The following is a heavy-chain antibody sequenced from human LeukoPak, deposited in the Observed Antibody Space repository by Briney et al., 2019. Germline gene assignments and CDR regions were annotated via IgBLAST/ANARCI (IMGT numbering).Heavy chain of an antibody. J-gene: IGHJ4*02. D-gene: IGHD3-10*01. V-gene: IGHV3-20*04. CDR2: ITRNGGAT. Sequence: GGSLRLSCAASGFTFDDYGMSWVRQAPGKGLEWVSGITRNGGATGYAGSVKGRFTISRDNAKNSLSLQMNNLRAEDTAVYYCAMVRGASDYWGQGTLVTVSS. CDR1: GFTFDDYG. CDR3: AMVRGASDY.